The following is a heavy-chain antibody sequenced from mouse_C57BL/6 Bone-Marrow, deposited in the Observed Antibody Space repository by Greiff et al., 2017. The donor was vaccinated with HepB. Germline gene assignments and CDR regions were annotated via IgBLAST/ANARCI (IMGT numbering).Heavy chain of an antibody. CDR3: ARGNGGDY. CDR2: INPGSGGT. V-gene: IGHV1-54*01. J-gene: IGHJ2*01. Sequence: VQGVESGAELVRPGTSVKVSCKASGYAFTNYLIEWVKQRPGQGLEWIGVINPGSGGTNYNEKFKGKATLTADKSSSTAYMQLSSLTSEDSAVYFCARGNGGDYWGQGTTLTVSS. CDR1: GYAFTNYL.